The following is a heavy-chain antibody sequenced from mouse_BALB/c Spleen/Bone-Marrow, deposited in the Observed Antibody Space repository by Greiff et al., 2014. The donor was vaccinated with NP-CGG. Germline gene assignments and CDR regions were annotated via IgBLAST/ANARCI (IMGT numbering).Heavy chain of an antibody. D-gene: IGHD3-3*01. V-gene: IGHV1-18*01. CDR2: INPNNGVT. J-gene: IGHJ4*01. CDR1: GCTFTEYS. CDR3: ARWGWDFATGY. Sequence: VQLQQSGPELVKPGASVKISCKTSGCTFTEYSMHWVKQSHGKSLEWIGGINPNNGVTSYNQKFKDKATLTVDKSSNTAYMELRSLTSEDSAVYFCARWGWDFATGYWGQGTSVTVSS.